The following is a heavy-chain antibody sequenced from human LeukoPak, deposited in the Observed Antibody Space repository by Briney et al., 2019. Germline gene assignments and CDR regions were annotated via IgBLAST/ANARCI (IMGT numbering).Heavy chain of an antibody. V-gene: IGHV3-73*01. J-gene: IGHJ6*03. CDR1: GFNFGGSP. Sequence: GGSLKLSCAASGFNFGGSPMHWVRQASGKGLEWVGRMRSKNNNYTTGYAASVKGRFIISRDDSKNMSYLQMNNLKTEDTAVYYCQAYYYYMDVWGKGTTVTVSS. CDR2: MRSKNNNYTT. CDR3: QAYYYYMDV.